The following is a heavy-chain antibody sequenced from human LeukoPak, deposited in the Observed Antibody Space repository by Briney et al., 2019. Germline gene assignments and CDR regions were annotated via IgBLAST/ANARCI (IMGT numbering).Heavy chain of an antibody. J-gene: IGHJ1*01. D-gene: IGHD6-13*01. CDR3: AKDSSIAAAGTEGYFQH. Sequence: PGGSLRLSCAASGFSLSSYWMTWVRQAPGKGLEWVANIKQDGSEKNYVDSVKGRFTISRDNAKNSLYLQMNSLRAEDTAVYYCAKDSSIAAAGTEGYFQHWGQGTLVTVSS. CDR1: GFSLSSYW. CDR2: IKQDGSEK. V-gene: IGHV3-7*03.